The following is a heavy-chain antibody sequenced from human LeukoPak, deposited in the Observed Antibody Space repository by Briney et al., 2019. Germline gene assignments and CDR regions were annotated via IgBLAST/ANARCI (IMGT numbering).Heavy chain of an antibody. J-gene: IGHJ4*02. V-gene: IGHV3-30-3*01. D-gene: IGHD3-10*01. CDR1: GFTFSSYA. CDR3: ASWGDGSGSQYFDY. Sequence: PGGSLRLSCAASGFTFSSYAMHWVRQAPGKGLEWVAVISYDGSNKYYADSVKGRFTISRDNSKNTLYLQMNSLRAEDTAVYYRASWGDGSGSQYFDYWGQGTLVTVYS. CDR2: ISYDGSNK.